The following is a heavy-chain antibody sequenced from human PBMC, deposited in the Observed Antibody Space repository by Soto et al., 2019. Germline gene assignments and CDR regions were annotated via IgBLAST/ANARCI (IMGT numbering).Heavy chain of an antibody. J-gene: IGHJ6*02. CDR3: ARGGLAYCSGGSCYSGWCYYYGMDV. CDR2: ISSSSSYI. CDR1: GFTFSSYS. Sequence: GGSLRLSCAASGFTFSSYSMNWVRQAPGKGLEWVSSISSSSSYIYYADSVKGRFTNSRDNAKNSLYLQMNSLRAEDTAVYYCARGGLAYCSGGSCYSGWCYYYGMDVWGQGTTVTVSS. D-gene: IGHD2-15*01. V-gene: IGHV3-21*01.